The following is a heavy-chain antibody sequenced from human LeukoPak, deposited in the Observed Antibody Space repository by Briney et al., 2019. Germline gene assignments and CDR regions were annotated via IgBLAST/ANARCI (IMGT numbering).Heavy chain of an antibody. CDR2: ISYDGSNK. V-gene: IGHV3-30*18. Sequence: PGGSLRLSCAASGFTFSSYGMHWVRQAPGKGLEWVAVISYDGSNKYYADSVKGRFTISRDNSKNTLYLQMNSLRAEDTAVYYCAKKQQLTRTGNWYFDLWGRGTLVTVSS. CDR1: GFTFSSYG. D-gene: IGHD6-13*01. J-gene: IGHJ2*01. CDR3: AKKQQLTRTGNWYFDL.